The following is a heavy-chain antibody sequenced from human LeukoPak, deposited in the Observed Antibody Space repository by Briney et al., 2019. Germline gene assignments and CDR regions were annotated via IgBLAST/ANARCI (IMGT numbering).Heavy chain of an antibody. V-gene: IGHV3-23*01. Sequence: GGSLRLSCAASGSTFSSYAMSWVRQAPGKGLEWVSGISGSGGSTYYADSVKGRFTISRDNSKNTLYLQMNSLRAEDTAVYYCAKGYCSGGSCYSLDYWGQGTLVTVSS. CDR1: GSTFSSYA. CDR2: ISGSGGST. J-gene: IGHJ4*02. D-gene: IGHD2-15*01. CDR3: AKGYCSGGSCYSLDY.